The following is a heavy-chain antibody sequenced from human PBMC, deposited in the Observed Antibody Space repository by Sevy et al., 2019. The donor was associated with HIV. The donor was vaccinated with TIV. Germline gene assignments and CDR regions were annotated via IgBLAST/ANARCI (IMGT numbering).Heavy chain of an antibody. CDR2: ISAGGGSP. V-gene: IGHV3-23*01. CDR3: AKDRVWELGDAFDI. J-gene: IGHJ3*02. Sequence: GGSLRLSCAASGFTFSSYAMSWVCQAPGKGLEWVSVISAGGGSPYYADSVKGRFAISRDNSKNTLYLQMNSLRADDTAVYYCAKDRVWELGDAFDIWGQGTMVTVSS. CDR1: GFTFSSYA. D-gene: IGHD1-26*01.